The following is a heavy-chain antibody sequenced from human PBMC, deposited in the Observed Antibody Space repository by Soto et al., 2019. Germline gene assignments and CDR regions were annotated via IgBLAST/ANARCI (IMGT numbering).Heavy chain of an antibody. V-gene: IGHV1-3*01. D-gene: IGHD2-15*01. J-gene: IGHJ5*02. CDR1: GYTFTSYA. Sequence: QVQLVQSGAEVKKPGASVKVSCKASGYTFTSYAMHWVRQAPGQRLEWMGWINAGNGNTKYSQKFQGRVTITRDTYASTAYMELSSLRSEDTAVYYCARGHRYCSGGSCYSGWFDPWGQGTLVTVSS. CDR3: ARGHRYCSGGSCYSGWFDP. CDR2: INAGNGNT.